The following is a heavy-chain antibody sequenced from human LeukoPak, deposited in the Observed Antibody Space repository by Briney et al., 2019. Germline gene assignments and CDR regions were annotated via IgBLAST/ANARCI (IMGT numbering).Heavy chain of an antibody. V-gene: IGHV3-30*03. Sequence: GGSLRLSCAASGFTFSSYGMHWVRQTPDKGLEWVAVISDDGTNKHYADSLRGRFTISRDNSKDTLYLEMTSLRTEDTAVYYCAREADSGYYRTVDYWGQGTMVTVS. CDR3: AREADSGYYRTVDY. J-gene: IGHJ4*02. CDR2: ISDDGTNK. D-gene: IGHD2-15*01. CDR1: GFTFSSYG.